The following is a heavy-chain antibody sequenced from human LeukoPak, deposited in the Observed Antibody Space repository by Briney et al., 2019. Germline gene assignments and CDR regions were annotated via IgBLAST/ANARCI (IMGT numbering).Heavy chain of an antibody. D-gene: IGHD3-10*01. V-gene: IGHV1-8*01. CDR2: MNPNSGNT. Sequence: ASEKVSCKASGYTFTSYDINWVRQATGQGLEWMGWMNPNSGNTGYAQKFQGRVTMTRNTSISTAYMELSSLRSEDTAVYYCARGITMVRGVIAYYWGQGTLVTVSS. J-gene: IGHJ4*02. CDR1: GYTFTSYD. CDR3: ARGITMVRGVIAYY.